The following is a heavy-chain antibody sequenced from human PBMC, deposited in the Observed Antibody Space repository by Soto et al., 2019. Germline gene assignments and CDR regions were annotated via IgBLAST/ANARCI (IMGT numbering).Heavy chain of an antibody. J-gene: IGHJ6*02. V-gene: IGHV6-1*01. D-gene: IGHD5-12*01. CDR2: TYYRSKWHS. CDR1: GDSVSSNSAA. Sequence: PSQTLSLTCAISGDSVSSNSAAWSWIRQSPSRGLEWLGRTYYRSKWHSDYAVFVKSRVIINADTSKNQFSLQVNSVTPEDTAVYYCALSYRVATIYPYFYLGMDVWGQGTTVTVSS. CDR3: ALSYRVATIYPYFYLGMDV.